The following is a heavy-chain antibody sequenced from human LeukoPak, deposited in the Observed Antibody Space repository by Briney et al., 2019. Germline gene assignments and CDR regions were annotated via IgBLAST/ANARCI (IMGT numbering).Heavy chain of an antibody. V-gene: IGHV4-59*01. D-gene: IGHD3-9*01. CDR1: GGSLSSYY. CDR3: ARARYVNSFYAFDL. Sequence: SETLSLTCTVSGGSLSSYYWSWIRLPPGKGLEWIGYLSKSGNTNYSPSLKSRVTIFGDTSKNQFFLKLSSVTAADTAVYYCARARYVNSFYAFDLWGQGALVTVSS. J-gene: IGHJ3*01. CDR2: LSKSGNT.